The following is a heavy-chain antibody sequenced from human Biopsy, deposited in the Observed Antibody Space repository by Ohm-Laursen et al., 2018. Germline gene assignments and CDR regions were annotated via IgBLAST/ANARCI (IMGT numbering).Heavy chain of an antibody. V-gene: IGHV4-59*08. J-gene: IGHJ3*02. CDR3: AKHGSGWTGDDAFHI. Sequence: SETPSLTCTVSGGSISGSSWSWIRQAPGKGLEWIGYIPYSRDTNYNPSLKSRITISVGTSKNQFSLKLTSVTAADTAVYYCAKHGSGWTGDDAFHIWGQGTMVTVSS. CDR2: IPYSRDT. CDR1: GGSISGSS. D-gene: IGHD6-19*01.